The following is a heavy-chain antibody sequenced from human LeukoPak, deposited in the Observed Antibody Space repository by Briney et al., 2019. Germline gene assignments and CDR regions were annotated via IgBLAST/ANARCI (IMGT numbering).Heavy chain of an antibody. J-gene: IGHJ4*02. CDR2: IGSSGTTI. V-gene: IGHV3-48*03. CDR1: GFTFNTYE. Sequence: GGSLRLSCAASGFTFNTYEMTWVRQAPGKGLEWVSYIGSSGTTIYYADSVKGRFTISRDNAKNSLFLQMNSLRAEDTAVYYCAKDAANLLYYFDYWGQGALVTVSS. CDR3: AKDAANLLYYFDY. D-gene: IGHD2-15*01.